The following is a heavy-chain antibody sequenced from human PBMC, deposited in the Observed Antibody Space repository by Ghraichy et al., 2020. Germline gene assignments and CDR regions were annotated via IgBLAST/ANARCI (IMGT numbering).Heavy chain of an antibody. J-gene: IGHJ4*02. CDR1: GFTFDDYY. D-gene: IGHD6-13*01. CDR2: ISSSGGTK. CDR3: ARWNRAATGTACDY. V-gene: IGHV3-11*01. Sequence: GGSLRLSCAASGFTFDDYYMSWIRQAPGKGLEWVSYISSSGGTKYHADSVKGRFTISRDNAKNSLYLHINTLRAEDTAVYYCARWNRAATGTACDYWGQGTLVTVSS.